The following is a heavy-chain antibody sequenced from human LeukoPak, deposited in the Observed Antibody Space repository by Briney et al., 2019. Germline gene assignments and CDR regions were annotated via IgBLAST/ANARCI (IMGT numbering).Heavy chain of an antibody. CDR2: MNPNSGNT. Sequence: ASVTVSCKASGYTFTSYDINWVRQAPGQGLEWMGWMNPNSGNTGYAQKFQGRVTMTRNTSISTAYMELSSLRSEDTAVYYCARGVGITSYYYYYMDVWGKGTTVTISS. CDR3: ARGVGITSYYYYYMDV. D-gene: IGHD1-14*01. J-gene: IGHJ6*03. V-gene: IGHV1-8*01. CDR1: GYTFTSYD.